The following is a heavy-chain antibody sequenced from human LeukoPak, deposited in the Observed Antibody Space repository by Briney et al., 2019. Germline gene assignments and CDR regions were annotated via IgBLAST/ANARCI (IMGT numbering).Heavy chain of an antibody. CDR1: GFTFSSYA. Sequence: PGGSLRLSCAASGFTFSSYAMSWVRQAPGKGLEWVSAISGSGGSTYYADSAKGRFTISRDNSKNTLYLQMNSLRAEDTAVYYCAKDPGGFGELLIGNWFDPWGQGTLVTVSS. CDR2: ISGSGGST. J-gene: IGHJ5*02. CDR3: AKDPGGFGELLIGNWFDP. D-gene: IGHD3-10*01. V-gene: IGHV3-23*01.